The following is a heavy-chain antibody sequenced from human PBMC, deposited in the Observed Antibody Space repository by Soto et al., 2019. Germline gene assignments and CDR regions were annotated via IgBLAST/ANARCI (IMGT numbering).Heavy chain of an antibody. CDR2: IYHSGST. CDR1: GGSISSGGYS. J-gene: IGHJ6*02. D-gene: IGHD6-13*01. Sequence: KASETLSLTCAVSGGSISSGGYSWSWIRQPPGKGLEWIGYIYHSGSTYYNPSLKSRVTISVDRSKNQFSLKLSSVTAADTAVYYCARDTWGSSWDYYGMDVWGQGTTVTVSS. CDR3: ARDTWGSSWDYYGMDV. V-gene: IGHV4-30-2*01.